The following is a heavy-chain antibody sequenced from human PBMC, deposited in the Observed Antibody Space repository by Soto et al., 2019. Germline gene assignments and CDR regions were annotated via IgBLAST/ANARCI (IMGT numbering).Heavy chain of an antibody. D-gene: IGHD2-21*02. V-gene: IGHV4-34*01. CDR3: ARGAYCGGDCYSAFDI. CDR1: GGSFSAYY. CDR2: INHSGST. J-gene: IGHJ3*02. Sequence: SETLSLTCAVYGGSFSAYYWSWIRQPPGKGLEWIGEINHSGSTNYNPSLKSRVTISVDTSKNQFSLKLSSVTAADTAVYYCARGAYCGGDCYSAFDIWGQGTMVTVSS.